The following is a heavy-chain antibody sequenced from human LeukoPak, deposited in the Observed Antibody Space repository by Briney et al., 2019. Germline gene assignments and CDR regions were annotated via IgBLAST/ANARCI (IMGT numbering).Heavy chain of an antibody. V-gene: IGHV3-30-3*01. CDR3: ASYYDFWSGYAPD. CDR1: GFTFSSYA. Sequence: GRSLRLSCAASGFTFSSYAMHCVREAPGKGLEWVAVISYDGSNKYYADSVKGRFTISRDNSKNTLYLQMNSLRAEDTAVYYCASYYDFWSGYAPDWGQGTLVTVSS. CDR2: ISYDGSNK. J-gene: IGHJ4*02. D-gene: IGHD3-3*01.